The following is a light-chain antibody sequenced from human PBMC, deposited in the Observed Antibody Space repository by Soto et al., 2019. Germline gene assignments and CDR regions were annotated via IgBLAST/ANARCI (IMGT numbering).Light chain of an antibody. CDR1: SSDVGGYNY. V-gene: IGLV2-14*01. J-gene: IGLJ1*01. Sequence: QSALTQPASVSGSPGQSFTISCSGTSSDVGGYNYVSWYPQHPGKGPKLMIYDVSNRPSGVSNRFSGSKSGNTASLTISGLQSQEEPDNYCSSYTSSSTRLYVFGTGTKLTVL. CDR2: DVS. CDR3: SSYTSSSTRLYV.